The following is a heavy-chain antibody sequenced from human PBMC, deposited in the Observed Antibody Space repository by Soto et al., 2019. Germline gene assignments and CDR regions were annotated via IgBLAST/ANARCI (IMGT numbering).Heavy chain of an antibody. CDR3: ARVPPSKIAVAGLSLSLPNYFDY. CDR1: GGSISNYY. J-gene: IGHJ4*02. Sequence: SETLSLTCTVSGGSISNYYWSWFRQTPDKGLESIGYIYSSGNTNYSPSLKSRVTISIDTSKNQFSLKMTSVTAADTAVYYCARVPPSKIAVAGLSLSLPNYFDYWGQGTLVTVSS. CDR2: IYSSGNT. D-gene: IGHD6-19*01. V-gene: IGHV4-59*01.